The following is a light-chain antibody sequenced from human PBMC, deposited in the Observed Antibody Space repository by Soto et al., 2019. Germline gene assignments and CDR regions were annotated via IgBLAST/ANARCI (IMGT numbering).Light chain of an antibody. CDR3: QQYNNWLPDRT. CDR1: QSVGSN. CDR2: GAS. J-gene: IGKJ1*01. V-gene: IGKV3-15*01. Sequence: EIVMTQSPATLSVSPGERATLSCMASQSVGSNLAWYQQKPGQAPRLLIYGASTRATGIPARFSGSGSGTEFTITISSLQSEDFAIYFCQQYNNWLPDRTLGHGTKLEIK.